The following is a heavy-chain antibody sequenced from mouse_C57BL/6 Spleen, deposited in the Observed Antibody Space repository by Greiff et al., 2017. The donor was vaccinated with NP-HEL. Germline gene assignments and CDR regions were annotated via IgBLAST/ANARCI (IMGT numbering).Heavy chain of an antibody. V-gene: IGHV1-15*01. Sequence: QVQLQQSGAELVRPGASVTLSCKASGYTFTDYEMHWVKQTPVHGLEWIGAIDPETGGTAYNQKFKGKAILTADKSSSTAYMELRSLTSEDSAVYYCTRSPNWDAMDYWGQGTSVTVSS. D-gene: IGHD4-1*01. J-gene: IGHJ4*01. CDR2: IDPETGGT. CDR3: TRSPNWDAMDY. CDR1: GYTFTDYE.